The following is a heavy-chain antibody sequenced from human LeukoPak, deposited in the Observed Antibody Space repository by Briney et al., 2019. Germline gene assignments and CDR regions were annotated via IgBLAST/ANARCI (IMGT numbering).Heavy chain of an antibody. Sequence: SETLSLTCTVSGGSISSYYWSWIRQPPGKGLEWIGYIYYSGSTNYNPSLKSRVTISVDTSKNQFSLKLSSVTAADTAVYYCARDMRAYYDILTGYPPLYGMDVWGQGTTVTVSS. V-gene: IGHV4-59*01. J-gene: IGHJ6*02. D-gene: IGHD3-9*01. CDR2: IYYSGST. CDR1: GGSISSYY. CDR3: ARDMRAYYDILTGYPPLYGMDV.